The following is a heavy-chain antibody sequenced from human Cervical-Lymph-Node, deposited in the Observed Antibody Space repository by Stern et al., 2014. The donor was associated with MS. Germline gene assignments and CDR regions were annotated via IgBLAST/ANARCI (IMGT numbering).Heavy chain of an antibody. D-gene: IGHD3-9*01. V-gene: IGHV4-61*02. Sequence: QLQLQESGPGLVKPSQTLSLTCTVSGGSISSGNYYWSWIRQPAGEGLEWIGRIYSGGSTQYNPSLKSPVTMSPDTSQDPFSLTLNSGTAADTAVYYCARGNYDVLTDNGGHGFDIWGQGTMVTVSS. CDR1: GGSISSGNYY. CDR3: ARGNYDVLTDNGGHGFDI. CDR2: IYSGGST. J-gene: IGHJ3*02.